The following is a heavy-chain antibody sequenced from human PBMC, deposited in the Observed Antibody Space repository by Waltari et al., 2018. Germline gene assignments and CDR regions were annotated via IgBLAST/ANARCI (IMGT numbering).Heavy chain of an antibody. CDR3: AGGGGYYGPWYFDY. D-gene: IGHD3-22*01. CDR2: INHSGST. Sequence: QVQLQQWGAGLLKPSETLSLTCAVYGGSFSGYYWSWIRQPPGKGLEWIGEINHSGSTNYNPSLKSRVTISVDTSKNQFSLKLSSVTAADTAVYYCAGGGGYYGPWYFDYWGQGTLVTVSS. CDR1: GGSFSGYY. J-gene: IGHJ4*02. V-gene: IGHV4-34*01.